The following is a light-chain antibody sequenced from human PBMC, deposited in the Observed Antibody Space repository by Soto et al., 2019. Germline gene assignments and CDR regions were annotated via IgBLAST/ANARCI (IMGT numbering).Light chain of an antibody. CDR1: SSHIGEVYD. V-gene: IGLV1-40*01. CDR3: KSYESSMGGYVG. Sequence: QSVLTQPPSVSGAPGQRVNISCTGSSSHIGEVYDVHWYQQLPGTAPKLLIYGNSNRPSGVPDPFAVSKSCTLASLAITGLQAADGAGDECKSYESSMGGYVGFAGGPKLTVL. CDR2: GNS. J-gene: IGLJ2*01.